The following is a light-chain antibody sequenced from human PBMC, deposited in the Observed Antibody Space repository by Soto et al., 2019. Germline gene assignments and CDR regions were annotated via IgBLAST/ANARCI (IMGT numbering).Light chain of an antibody. CDR2: DVS. J-gene: IGLJ1*01. Sequence: QSVLTQPASVSGAPGQSITISCTGTSSDVGGYNFVSWYQQHPGKAPKLMIYDVSNRPSGLSNRFSGSKSGNTASLTISGPQAEDEADYYCSSCTSSSTGVFGTGTKVTVL. CDR1: SSDVGGYNF. V-gene: IGLV2-14*01. CDR3: SSCTSSSTGV.